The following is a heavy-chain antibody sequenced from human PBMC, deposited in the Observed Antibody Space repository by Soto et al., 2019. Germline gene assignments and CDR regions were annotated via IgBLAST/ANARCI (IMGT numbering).Heavy chain of an antibody. V-gene: IGHV4-59*01. Sequence: SETLSLTCTVSGGSISSYYWSWIRQPPGKGLEWIGYIYYSGSTNYNPSLKSRVTISVDTSKNQFSLKLSSVTAADTAVYYCARTSPGGGLRTFDYWGQGPLVTVSS. CDR1: GGSISSYY. J-gene: IGHJ4*02. D-gene: IGHD4-17*01. CDR3: ARTSPGGGLRTFDY. CDR2: IYYSGST.